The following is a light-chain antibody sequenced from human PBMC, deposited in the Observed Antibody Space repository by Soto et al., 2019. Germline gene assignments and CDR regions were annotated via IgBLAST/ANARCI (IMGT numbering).Light chain of an antibody. CDR3: QQYGSPGT. CDR1: QSVSSSY. V-gene: IGKV3-20*01. J-gene: IGKJ4*01. Sequence: EIVLTQSPGTLSLSPGERATLSRRASQSVSSSYLAWYQQKPGQAPRLLIYGASSRATGIPDRFSGSGSGTDFTLTISRLEPEDFAVYYCQQYGSPGTFGGGTKVEIK. CDR2: GAS.